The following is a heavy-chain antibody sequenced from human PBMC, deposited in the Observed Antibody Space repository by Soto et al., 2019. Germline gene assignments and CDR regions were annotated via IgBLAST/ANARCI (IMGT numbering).Heavy chain of an antibody. Sequence: GGSLRLSCAASGFTFSIYGMHWVRQAPDKGLEWVALISYGGSNQYYADSVKGRFTVSRDNSKNTLYLQMNSLRADDTAVYYCARDQASGQGSFDSWGQGTVVTGSS. CDR2: ISYGGSNQ. V-gene: IGHV3-30*03. J-gene: IGHJ4*02. CDR3: ARDQASGQGSFDS. CDR1: GFTFSIYG.